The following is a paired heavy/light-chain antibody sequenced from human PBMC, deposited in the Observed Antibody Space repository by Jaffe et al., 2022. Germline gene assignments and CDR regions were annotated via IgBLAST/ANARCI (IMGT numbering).Light chain of an antibody. V-gene: IGLV3-1*01. Sequence: SYELTQPPSVSVSPGQTASITCSGDKLGDKYACWYQQKPGQSPVLVIYQDSKRPSGIPERFSGSNSGNTATLTISGTQAMDEADYYCQAWDSSTRVVFGGGTKLTVL. CDR1: KLGDKY. J-gene: IGLJ2*01. CDR2: QDS. CDR3: QAWDSSTRVV.
Heavy chain of an antibody. CDR1: GFTFSSYE. Sequence: EVQLVESGGGLVQPGGSLRLSCAASGFTFSSYEMNWVRQAPGKGLEWVSYISSSGSTIYYADSVKGRFTISRDNAKNSLYLQMNSLRAEDTAVYYCARDGGYCSGGSCYSGWFDPWGQGTLVTVSS. V-gene: IGHV3-48*03. D-gene: IGHD2-15*01. CDR2: ISSSGSTI. J-gene: IGHJ5*02. CDR3: ARDGGYCSGGSCYSGWFDP.